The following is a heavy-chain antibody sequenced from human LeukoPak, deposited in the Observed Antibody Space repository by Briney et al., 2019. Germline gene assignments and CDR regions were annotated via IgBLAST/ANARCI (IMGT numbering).Heavy chain of an antibody. CDR1: GFIFSTYA. D-gene: IGHD3-22*01. CDR2: ISYDGRDK. V-gene: IGHV3-30-3*01. CDR3: ARVDSRYYDSTGYSLPNY. Sequence: PGGSLRLSCVASGFIFSTYAMHWVRQAPGKGLEWVAVISYDGRDKYYGDSVEGRFSISRDNSKNTLYLQMSSLRAEDTAVYYCARVDSRYYDSTGYSLPNYWGQGSLVTVSS. J-gene: IGHJ4*02.